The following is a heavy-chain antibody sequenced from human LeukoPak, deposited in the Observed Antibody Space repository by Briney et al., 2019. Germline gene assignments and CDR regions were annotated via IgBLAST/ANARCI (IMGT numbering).Heavy chain of an antibody. J-gene: IGHJ3*02. V-gene: IGHV3-30*18. D-gene: IGHD3-10*01. CDR1: GFTFSSYG. CDR2: ISYDGSNK. CDR3: AKGGDQAAFDI. Sequence: GRSLRLSCAASGFTFSSYGMRWVRQAPGKGLEWVAVISYDGSNKYYADSVKGRFTISRDNPKNTLYLQMNSLRAEDTAVYYCAKGGDQAAFDIWGQGTMVTVSS.